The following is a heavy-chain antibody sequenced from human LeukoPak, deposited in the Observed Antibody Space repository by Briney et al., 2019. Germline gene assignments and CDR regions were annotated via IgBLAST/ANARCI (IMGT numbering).Heavy chain of an antibody. J-gene: IGHJ4*02. Sequence: GESLKISCTTPGFPFGEYGFNWVRQAPGRGLEWVGFIRSKVHDSTPQYAASVKGRFTISRDDSKDIAYLQMNSLKTEDTAVYYCTRAGGYDNFLDYWGQGTPVTVSS. V-gene: IGHV3-49*04. CDR3: TRAGGYDNFLDY. D-gene: IGHD5-12*01. CDR1: GFPFGEYG. CDR2: IRSKVHDSTP.